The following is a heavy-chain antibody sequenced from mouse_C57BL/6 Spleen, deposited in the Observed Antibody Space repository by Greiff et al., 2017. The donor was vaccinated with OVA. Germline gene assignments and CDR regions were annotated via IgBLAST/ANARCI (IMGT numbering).Heavy chain of an antibody. CDR1: GYTFTSYW. CDR3: AREGEPFDY. J-gene: IGHJ2*01. Sequence: QVQLQQPGAELVKPGASVKLSCKASGYTFTSYWMQWVKQRPGQGLEWIGEIDPSDSYTNYNQKFKGKATLTVDTSSSTAYMQLSSLTSEDSAVYYCAREGEPFDYWGQGTTLTVSS. CDR2: IDPSDSYT. V-gene: IGHV1-50*01.